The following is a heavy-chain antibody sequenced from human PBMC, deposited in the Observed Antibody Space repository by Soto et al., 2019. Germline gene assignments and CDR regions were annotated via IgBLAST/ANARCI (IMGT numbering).Heavy chain of an antibody. V-gene: IGHV3-66*01. D-gene: IGHD2-8*01. CDR3: TRVDVHFNGDRYYGVPMDV. J-gene: IGHJ6*04. CDR2: IQSGGTT. Sequence: EVQLVESGGDLVQPGGSLRLSCAASGFSVSSKYMSWVRQAPGKGLEWVSLIQSGGTTYYAGSVKGRFTISRDYSENTLFLQMNSLRVEDTAVYYCTRVDVHFNGDRYYGVPMDVWGKGTTATVSA. CDR1: GFSVSSKY.